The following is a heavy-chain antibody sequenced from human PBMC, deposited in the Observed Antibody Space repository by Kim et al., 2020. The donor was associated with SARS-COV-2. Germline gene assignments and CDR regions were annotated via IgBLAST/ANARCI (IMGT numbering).Heavy chain of an antibody. Sequence: SETLSLTCTVSGGSISSYYWSWIRQPPGKGLEWIGYIYYSGSTNYNPSLKSRVTISVDTSKNQFSLKLSSVTAADTAVYYCARADREQQLIFDYWGQGTLVTVSS. CDR1: GGSISSYY. CDR2: IYYSGST. CDR3: ARADREQQLIFDY. D-gene: IGHD6-13*01. V-gene: IGHV4-59*01. J-gene: IGHJ4*02.